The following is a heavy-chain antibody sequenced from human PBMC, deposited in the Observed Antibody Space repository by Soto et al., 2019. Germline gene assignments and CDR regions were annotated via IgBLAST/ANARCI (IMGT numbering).Heavy chain of an antibody. CDR2: ISGSGGST. CDR1: GFTFSSYA. Sequence: EVQLLESGGGLVQPGGSLRLSCAASGFTFSSYAISWVRQAPGKGLEWVSAISGSGGSTYYADSVKGRFTISRDNSKSTLYLQMNSLRAEDTSLYYCANEDRYYYMDVWGKGTTVTVSS. V-gene: IGHV3-23*01. CDR3: ANEDRYYYMDV. J-gene: IGHJ6*03.